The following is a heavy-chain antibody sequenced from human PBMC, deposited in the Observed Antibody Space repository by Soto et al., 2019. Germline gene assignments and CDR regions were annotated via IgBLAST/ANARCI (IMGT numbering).Heavy chain of an antibody. V-gene: IGHV4-61*08. D-gene: IGHD1-26*01. CDR2: IYYNGNT. Sequence: PSETLSLTCTVPGGSVSSSEYYWNWVRQPPGKGLEWIGNIYYNGNTNYNPSLKSRLTISLDTSKNQFSLKLTSVTAADTAVYYCTRYSGTYSADYWGQGALVTVSS. CDR3: TRYSGTYSADY. CDR1: GGSVSSSEYY. J-gene: IGHJ4*02.